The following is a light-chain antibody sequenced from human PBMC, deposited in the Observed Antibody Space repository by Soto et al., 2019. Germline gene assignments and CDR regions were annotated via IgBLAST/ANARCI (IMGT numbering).Light chain of an antibody. Sequence: QSALTQPPSASGTRGQRVTISCSGSSSNIGSNYVYWYQQLPGTAPKLLIYRNNQRPSGVPDRFSGSKSGTSASLAISGLRSEDEADYYCAAWDDSLSGLVFGGGTKVTVL. CDR1: SSNIGSNY. V-gene: IGLV1-47*01. J-gene: IGLJ2*01. CDR3: AAWDDSLSGLV. CDR2: RNN.